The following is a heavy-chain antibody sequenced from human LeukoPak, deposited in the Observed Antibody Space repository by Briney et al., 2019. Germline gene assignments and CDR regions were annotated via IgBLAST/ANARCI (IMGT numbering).Heavy chain of an antibody. V-gene: IGHV1-46*01. CDR1: GYTFTSYK. CDR2: INPSGGST. Sequence: ASVKVSCKASGYTFTSYKIHWVRQAPGQGPEWMEVINPSGGSTTYPQKFQGRVTMTRDTSTSTVYMQMSRLRSEDTAAYYCARDRATTIRGITFDSWGQGTLLTVSS. D-gene: IGHD3-10*01. J-gene: IGHJ4*02. CDR3: ARDRATTIRGITFDS.